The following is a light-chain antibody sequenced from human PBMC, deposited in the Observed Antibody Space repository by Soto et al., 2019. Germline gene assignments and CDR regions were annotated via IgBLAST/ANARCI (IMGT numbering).Light chain of an antibody. CDR3: SSYASSNTLV. Sequence: QSALTQPASVSGSPGQSITISCTGTSSDVGSYNYVSWYQQHPGKAPKLMIYEVSYRPSGVSFRFSGSKSGNAASLTISGLQAEDEADYYGSSYASSNTLVFGTGTKVTVL. CDR2: EVS. V-gene: IGLV2-14*01. J-gene: IGLJ1*01. CDR1: SSDVGSYNY.